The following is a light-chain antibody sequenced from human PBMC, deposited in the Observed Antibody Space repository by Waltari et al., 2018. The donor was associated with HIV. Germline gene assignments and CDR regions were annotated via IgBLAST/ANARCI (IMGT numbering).Light chain of an antibody. Sequence: QSALTQPASLSGSPGQSITISCSAFRSDIGDYNCVSWYQQYQGKVPKLIIYDVKYRPSGVSNRFSGSKSDSAAFLNISGLQTEDEAVYHCCSYTSGSTHVFGTGTEVTVL. CDR1: RSDIGDYNC. J-gene: IGLJ1*01. CDR2: DVK. CDR3: CSYTSGSTHV. V-gene: IGLV2-14*03.